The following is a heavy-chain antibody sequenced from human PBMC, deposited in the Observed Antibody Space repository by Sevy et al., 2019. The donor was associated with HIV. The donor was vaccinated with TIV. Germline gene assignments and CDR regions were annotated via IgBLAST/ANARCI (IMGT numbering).Heavy chain of an antibody. D-gene: IGHD2-21*01. Sequence: GGSLRLSCAASGFTFSDYYMGWVRKAPGKGLEWMANINQDGSQKNYVDSVKGRFTISRDNAQNSVSLQMNSLRVDDTAIYYCARELWPGDYWGQGTLVTVSS. CDR3: ARELWPGDY. CDR1: GFTFSDYY. V-gene: IGHV3-7*01. CDR2: INQDGSQK. J-gene: IGHJ4*02.